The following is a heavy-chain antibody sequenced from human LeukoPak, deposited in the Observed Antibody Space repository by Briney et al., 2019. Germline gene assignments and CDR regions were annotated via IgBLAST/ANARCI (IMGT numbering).Heavy chain of an antibody. V-gene: IGHV4-59*01. Sequence: SETLSLTCTVSGGSISSYYWSWIRQPPGKGLEWIGYIYYSGSTNYNPSLKRRVTISVDASKNQFSLKLSSVTAADTAVYYCAREEVADCSGGSCYATDWFDPWGQGTLVTVSS. CDR3: AREEVADCSGGSCYATDWFDP. CDR1: GGSISSYY. J-gene: IGHJ5*02. CDR2: IYYSGST. D-gene: IGHD2-15*01.